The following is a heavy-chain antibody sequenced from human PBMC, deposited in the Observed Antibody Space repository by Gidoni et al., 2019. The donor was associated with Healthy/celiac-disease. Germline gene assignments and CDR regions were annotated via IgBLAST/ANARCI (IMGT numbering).Heavy chain of an antibody. CDR1: GFTFRSYA. D-gene: IGHD3-3*01. V-gene: IGHV3-30-3*01. CDR2: RSYDGSNK. Sequence: QVQLVASGGGVVQPGRSLRLSCAASGFTFRSYAMHWVRPAPGKGLEWVAVRSYDGSNKYYADSVKGRFTISRDNSKNTLYLQMNSLRAEDTAVYYCARGGRQLANYDFWSAIKENHAFDIWGQGTMVTVSS. CDR3: ARGGRQLANYDFWSAIKENHAFDI. J-gene: IGHJ3*02.